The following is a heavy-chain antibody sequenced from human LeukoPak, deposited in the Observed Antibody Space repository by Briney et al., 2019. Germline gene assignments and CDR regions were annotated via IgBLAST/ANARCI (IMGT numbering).Heavy chain of an antibody. CDR3: ARLGPYTAMVNYFEY. V-gene: IGHV3-11*03. CDR2: TSSSSSYT. Sequence: GGSLRLSCAASGFTFRDYYMSWIRQAPGKGLEWVSYTSSSSSYTNYADSVKGRFTISRDNAKNSLYLQMNSLRAEDTAVYYCARLGPYTAMVNYFEYWGQGTLVTVSS. D-gene: IGHD5-18*01. J-gene: IGHJ4*02. CDR1: GFTFRDYY.